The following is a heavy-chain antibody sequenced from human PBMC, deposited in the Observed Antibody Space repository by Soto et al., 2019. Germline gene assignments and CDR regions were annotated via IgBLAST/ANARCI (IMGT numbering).Heavy chain of an antibody. CDR2: ISSSSSYI. J-gene: IGHJ4*02. D-gene: IGHD3-10*01. Sequence: EVQLVESGGGLVKPGGSLRLSCAASGFTFSSYSMNWVRQAPGKGLEWVSSISSSSSYIYYADSVKGRFTISRDNAKNSLYLQMNSLRAEDTAVYYCARGFGELPYIFDYWGQGTLVTVSS. CDR1: GFTFSSYS. CDR3: ARGFGELPYIFDY. V-gene: IGHV3-21*01.